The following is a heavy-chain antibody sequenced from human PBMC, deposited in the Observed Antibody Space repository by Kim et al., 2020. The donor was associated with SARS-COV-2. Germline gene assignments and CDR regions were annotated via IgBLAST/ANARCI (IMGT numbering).Heavy chain of an antibody. CDR2: ISYDGSNK. D-gene: IGHD6-13*01. J-gene: IGHJ3*02. V-gene: IGHV3-30*18. CDR1: GFTFSSYG. Sequence: GGSLRLSCAASGFTFSSYGMHWVRQAPGKGLEWVAVISYDGSNKYYADSVKGRFTISRDNSKNTLYLQMNSLRAEDTAVYYCAKDQGGQQLVSAFDIWGQGTMVTISS. CDR3: AKDQGGQQLVSAFDI.